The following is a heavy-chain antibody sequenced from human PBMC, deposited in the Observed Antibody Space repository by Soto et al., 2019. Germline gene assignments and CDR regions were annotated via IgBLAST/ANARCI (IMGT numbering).Heavy chain of an antibody. CDR2: IYYSGST. J-gene: IGHJ4*02. CDR3: ARVPEPIWFGTSYFYY. D-gene: IGHD3-10*01. CDR1: GGSISSYY. V-gene: IGHV4-59*01. Sequence: QVQLQESGPGLVKPSETLSLTCTVSGGSISSYYWSWIRQPPGKGLEWIGYIYYSGSTNYNPSLKSRVSISVDTSKIQFSLKLSSVTAADTAVYYCARVPEPIWFGTSYFYYWGQGTLVTVSS.